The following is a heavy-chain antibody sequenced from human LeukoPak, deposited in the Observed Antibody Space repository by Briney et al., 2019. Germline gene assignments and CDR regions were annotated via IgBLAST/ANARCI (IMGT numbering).Heavy chain of an antibody. D-gene: IGHD3-22*01. CDR2: ISGGSGST. Sequence: QPGGSLRLSCAASGFTFSSYAMSWVRQAPGKGLAWVTTISGGSGSTYCADSVKGRFTISRDNSKNTLYLQMNSLRDGDTAVYYCAKHRFESGGYHSTDWGQGTLVTVSS. CDR3: AKHRFESGGYHSTD. V-gene: IGHV3-23*01. J-gene: IGHJ4*02. CDR1: GFTFSSYA.